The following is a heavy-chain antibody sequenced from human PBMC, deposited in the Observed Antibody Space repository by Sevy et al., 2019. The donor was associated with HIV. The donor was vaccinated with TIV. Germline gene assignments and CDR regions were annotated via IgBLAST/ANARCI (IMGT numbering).Heavy chain of an antibody. Sequence: GGSLRLSCSASGFTFRSYAMNWVRQAPGKGLEWVSAITGNGGSTYYADSVKGRFTISRDNSKSTLYLQMNSLRAEDTALYYCAKDLAYESSGYHEYWGQGTLVTVSS. V-gene: IGHV3-23*01. D-gene: IGHD3-22*01. J-gene: IGHJ4*02. CDR2: ITGNGGST. CDR1: GFTFRSYA. CDR3: AKDLAYESSGYHEY.